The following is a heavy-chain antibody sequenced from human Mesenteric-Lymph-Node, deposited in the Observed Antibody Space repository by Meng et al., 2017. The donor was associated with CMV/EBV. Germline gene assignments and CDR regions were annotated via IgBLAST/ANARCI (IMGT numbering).Heavy chain of an antibody. V-gene: IGHV3-48*03. CDR3: ARASTGPGGDFDY. J-gene: IGHJ4*02. D-gene: IGHD4-17*01. CDR1: GFTFSSYE. Sequence: GESLKISCAASGFTFSSYEMNWVRQAPGKGLEWVSYISSSGSTIYYADSVKGRFTISRDNSKNTLYLQMNSLRAEDTAVYYCARASTGPGGDFDYWGQGTLVTVSS. CDR2: ISSSGSTI.